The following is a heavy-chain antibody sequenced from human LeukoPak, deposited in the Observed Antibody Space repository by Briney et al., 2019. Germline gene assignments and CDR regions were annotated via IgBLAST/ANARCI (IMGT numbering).Heavy chain of an antibody. V-gene: IGHV3-53*01. J-gene: IGHJ4*02. CDR1: GFTVSSNY. CDR3: ARRAGGYSHPYDY. CDR2: IYSGGST. Sequence: GGSLRLSCAASGFTVSSNYMSWVRQAPGKGLEWVSGIYSGGSTYYADSVKGRFTISRDNSKNTLYLQMNSLRAEDTAVYYCARRAGGYSHPYDYWGQGILVTVSS. D-gene: IGHD4-23*01.